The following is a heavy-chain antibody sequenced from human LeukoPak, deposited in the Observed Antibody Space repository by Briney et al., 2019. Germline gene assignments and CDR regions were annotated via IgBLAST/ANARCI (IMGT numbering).Heavy chain of an antibody. D-gene: IGHD5-18*01. J-gene: IGHJ4*02. CDR2: LRDSVTT. V-gene: IGHV4-59*11. CDR3: ATIKRGDIFGYFDF. Sequence: SETLSLTCTVSGGTITTHYWSWIRQPPGKGLEWIAYLRDSVTTKDTPSLKSRVTLSADTSKNQYFLRLTSVTAADTAVYYCATIKRGDIFGYFDFWGQGILVTVSS. CDR1: GGTITTHY.